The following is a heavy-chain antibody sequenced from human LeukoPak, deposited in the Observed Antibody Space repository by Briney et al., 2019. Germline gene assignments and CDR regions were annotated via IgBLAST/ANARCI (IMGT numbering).Heavy chain of an antibody. Sequence: ASVKVSCKASGYTFTSYDINWVRQATGQGLEWMGWMNPNSGNTGYAQKFQGRVTMTRNTSISTAYMELSSLRSEDTAVYYCARGRRDRSGSYYYWFDPWGQGTLVTVSS. J-gene: IGHJ5*02. CDR1: GYTFTSYD. CDR2: MNPNSGNT. D-gene: IGHD1-26*01. CDR3: ARGRRDRSGSYYYWFDP. V-gene: IGHV1-8*01.